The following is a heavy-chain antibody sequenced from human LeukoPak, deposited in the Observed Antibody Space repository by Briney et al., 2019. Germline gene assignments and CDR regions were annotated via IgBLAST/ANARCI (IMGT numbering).Heavy chain of an antibody. CDR2: IYYSGST. CDR1: GGSISSYY. J-gene: IGHJ3*02. V-gene: IGHV4-59*01. D-gene: IGHD1-26*01. Sequence: PSETLSLTCTVSGGSISSYYWSWIRQPPGKGLEWIGYIYYSGSTDYNPSLKSRVTISVDTSKNQFSLKLSSVTAADTAVYYCARWDRAFDIWGQGTMVTVSS. CDR3: ARWDRAFDI.